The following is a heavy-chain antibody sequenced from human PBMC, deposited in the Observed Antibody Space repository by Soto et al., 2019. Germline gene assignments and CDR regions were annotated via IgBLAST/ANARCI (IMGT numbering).Heavy chain of an antibody. CDR1: GFTFSSYG. CDR2: IWYDGSNK. Sequence: QVQLVESGGGVVQPGRSLRLSCAASGFTFSSYGMHWVRQAPGKGLEWVAVIWYDGSNKYYADSVKGRFTISRDNSKNTLYLQMNSLRVEDTAVYYCARDGSRGDGVDYWGQGTLVTVSS. D-gene: IGHD2-8*01. J-gene: IGHJ4*02. V-gene: IGHV3-33*01. CDR3: ARDGSRGDGVDY.